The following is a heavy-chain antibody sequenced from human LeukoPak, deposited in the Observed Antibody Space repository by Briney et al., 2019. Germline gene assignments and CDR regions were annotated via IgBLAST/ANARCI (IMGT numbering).Heavy chain of an antibody. CDR3: AREAVPYSSSPPDY. Sequence: SVKVSCKASGGTFSSYAISWVRQAPGQGLEWMGGIIPIFGTANYAQKFQGRVTITTDESTSTAYMELSSLTSDDTAVYYCAREAVPYSSSPPDYWGQGTLVTVSS. J-gene: IGHJ4*02. CDR2: IIPIFGTA. V-gene: IGHV1-69*05. D-gene: IGHD6-6*01. CDR1: GGTFSSYA.